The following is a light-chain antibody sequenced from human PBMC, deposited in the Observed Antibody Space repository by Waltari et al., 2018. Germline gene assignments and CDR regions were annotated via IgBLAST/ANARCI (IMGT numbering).Light chain of an antibody. CDR1: QSILYSSNNKNY. V-gene: IGKV4-1*01. Sequence: DVVMSQSPDSLAVSLGERATINCTSSQSILYSSNNKNYLAWYQQKPGQPPRLLIYWASTRESGVPDRFSGSGFGTDFTLTISSLQAEDVAVYYCQQYYTGTFGQGTKVEIK. J-gene: IGKJ1*01. CDR3: QQYYTGT. CDR2: WAS.